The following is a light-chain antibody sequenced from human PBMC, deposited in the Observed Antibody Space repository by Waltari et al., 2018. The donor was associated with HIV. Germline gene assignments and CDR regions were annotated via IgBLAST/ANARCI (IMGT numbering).Light chain of an antibody. CDR3: QKYNSALRT. Sequence: DIQMTQSPSSLSASVGDRVTITCRASQGISNYLAWDQQKPGKVPKLLIYAASTLQSGVPSRFNGSGSGTDFTFTISSLQPEDVATYYCQKYNSALRTFGQGTKVEIK. CDR2: AAS. CDR1: QGISNY. V-gene: IGKV1-27*01. J-gene: IGKJ1*01.